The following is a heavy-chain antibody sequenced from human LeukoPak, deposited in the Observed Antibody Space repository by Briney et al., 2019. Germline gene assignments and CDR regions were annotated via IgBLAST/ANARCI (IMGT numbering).Heavy chain of an antibody. CDR3: ASCDDSSGYFAY. V-gene: IGHV7-4-1*02. Sequence: ASVKVSCKPSGYTFTDYAINWVRQAPGQGLEYMGWVNTNTGNPTYAQGFTGRFVFSSDSSVSTAYLQITSLKADDSAIYFCASCDDSSGYFAYWGQGTLVTVSS. D-gene: IGHD3-22*01. J-gene: IGHJ4*02. CDR2: VNTNTGNP. CDR1: GYTFTDYA.